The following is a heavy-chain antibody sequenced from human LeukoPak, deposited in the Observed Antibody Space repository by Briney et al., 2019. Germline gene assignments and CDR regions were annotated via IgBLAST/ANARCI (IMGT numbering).Heavy chain of an antibody. V-gene: IGHV3-21*01. CDR1: GFTFSSYS. D-gene: IGHD6-13*01. CDR3: ARDPSRHPYSSSWYDY. CDR2: ISGTSDYI. J-gene: IGHJ4*02. Sequence: GGSLRLSCAASGFTFSSYSMNWVRQAPGKGLEWVASISGTSDYIYYADSVKGRFTISRDNAKNSLYLQMNSLRAEDTAVYYCARDPSRHPYSSSWYDYWGQGTLVTVSS.